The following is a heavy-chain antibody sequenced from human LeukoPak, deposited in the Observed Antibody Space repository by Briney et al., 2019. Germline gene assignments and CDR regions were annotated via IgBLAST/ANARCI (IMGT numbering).Heavy chain of an antibody. CDR2: IYYSGST. D-gene: IGHD6-19*01. Sequence: PSETLSLTYTVSGGSISSSSYYWGWIRQPPGKGLEWIGSIYYSGSTYYNPSLKSRVTISVDTSKNQFSLKLSSVTAADTAVYYCARATPRHSSGWLYYFDYWGQGTLVTVSS. V-gene: IGHV4-39*01. CDR3: ARATPRHSSGWLYYFDY. J-gene: IGHJ4*02. CDR1: GGSISSSSYY.